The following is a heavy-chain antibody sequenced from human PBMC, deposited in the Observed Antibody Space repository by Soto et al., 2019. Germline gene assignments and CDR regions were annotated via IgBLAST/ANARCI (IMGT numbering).Heavy chain of an antibody. CDR1: GGSISSSSFY. D-gene: IGHD4-17*01. CDR3: ARHGDYGGNSITNYYYGLDV. V-gene: IGHV4-39*01. CDR2: IYYSGST. Sequence: QLQLQESGPGLVKPSETLSLTWTVSGGSISSSSFYWGWIRQPPGKGLEWIGSIYYSGSTYYNPSLKSRVSISVDTSKNQFSLKLSSVTAADTAVYYCARHGDYGGNSITNYYYGLDVWGQGTTVTVSS. J-gene: IGHJ6*02.